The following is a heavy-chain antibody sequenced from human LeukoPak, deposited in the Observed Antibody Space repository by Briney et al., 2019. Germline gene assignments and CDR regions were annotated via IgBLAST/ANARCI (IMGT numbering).Heavy chain of an antibody. CDR3: TRGLDGNSTRGAFDI. CDR2: ICTLDDA. Sequence: GGSLRLSCAASGVILSNYDMHWVRQITGKGLEWVSSICTLDDAYYPASLKGRVTISKENATNSLYLQMTSLRAGGTAAYYCTRGLDGNSTRGAFDIWAKGQWSPSLQ. CDR1: GVILSNYD. D-gene: IGHD4-23*01. V-gene: IGHV3-13*01. J-gene: IGHJ3*02.